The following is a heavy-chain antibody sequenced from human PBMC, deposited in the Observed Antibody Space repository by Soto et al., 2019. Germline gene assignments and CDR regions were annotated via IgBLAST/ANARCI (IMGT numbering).Heavy chain of an antibody. D-gene: IGHD3-3*01. V-gene: IGHV4-59*01. J-gene: IGHJ4*02. CDR1: GGSISSYY. Sequence: SETLSLTCTVSGGSISSYYWSWIRQPPGKGLEWIGYIYYSGSTNYNPSLKSRVTISVDTSKNQFSLELNSVTATDTAVYYCARGLFYGLDYWGQGTLVTVSS. CDR3: ARGLFYGLDY. CDR2: IYYSGST.